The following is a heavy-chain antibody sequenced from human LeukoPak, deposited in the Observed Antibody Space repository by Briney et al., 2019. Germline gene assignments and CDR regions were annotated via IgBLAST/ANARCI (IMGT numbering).Heavy chain of an antibody. Sequence: GGSLRLSCAASRFPFNTYWMGWVRQAPGKGLEWVANIKEDGSEKYYVDSVQGRFTISRDNTKNSLSLQMNSLRAEDTALYYCARGITMVRGVNFYMDVWGKGTTVTVSS. V-gene: IGHV3-7*03. CDR2: IKEDGSEK. CDR1: RFPFNTYW. D-gene: IGHD3-10*01. CDR3: ARGITMVRGVNFYMDV. J-gene: IGHJ6*03.